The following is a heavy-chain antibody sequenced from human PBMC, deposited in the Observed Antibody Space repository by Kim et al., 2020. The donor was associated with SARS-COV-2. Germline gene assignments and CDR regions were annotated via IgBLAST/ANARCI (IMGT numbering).Heavy chain of an antibody. Sequence: GGSLRLSCAASGFTFSDHGMHWVRQAPGKGLEWISYISSTSRSIYYADSVKGRFTIARDNADNSLFLQMNSLRDEDTAVYYCARVLEGWTLVVVVGVPTYQKGMDVWGQGTTVTVSS. CDR2: ISSTSRSI. CDR3: ARVLEGWTLVVVVGVPTYQKGMDV. CDR1: GFTFSDHG. V-gene: IGHV3-48*02. J-gene: IGHJ6*02. D-gene: IGHD3-22*01.